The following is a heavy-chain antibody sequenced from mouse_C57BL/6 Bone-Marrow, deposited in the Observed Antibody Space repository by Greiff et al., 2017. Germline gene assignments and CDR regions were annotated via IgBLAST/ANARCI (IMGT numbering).Heavy chain of an antibody. Sequence: QVQLQQSGAELVKPGASVKISCKASGYAFSSYWMNWVKQRPGKGLEWIGQIYPGDGDTKYNEKFKGKATLTVDTSSSTAYMQLSSLTSEDSAVYFCARSCHLDYFDYWGQGTTLTVSS. J-gene: IGHJ2*01. CDR1: GYAFSSYW. CDR3: ARSCHLDYFDY. V-gene: IGHV1-80*01. CDR2: IYPGDGDT.